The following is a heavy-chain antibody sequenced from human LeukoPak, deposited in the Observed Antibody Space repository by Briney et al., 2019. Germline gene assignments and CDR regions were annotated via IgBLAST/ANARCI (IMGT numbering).Heavy chain of an antibody. CDR3: ARHPSYYDRIDY. V-gene: IGHV4-59*08. J-gene: IGHJ4*02. CDR2: IYYSGST. CDR1: GGSISSYY. Sequence: KPSETLSLTCTVSGGSISSYYRSWIRQPPGKGLGWIGYIYYSGSTNYNPSLKSRVTISIDTSKNQFSLKLSSVTAADTAVYYCARHPSYYDRIDYWGQGTLVTVSS. D-gene: IGHD3-22*01.